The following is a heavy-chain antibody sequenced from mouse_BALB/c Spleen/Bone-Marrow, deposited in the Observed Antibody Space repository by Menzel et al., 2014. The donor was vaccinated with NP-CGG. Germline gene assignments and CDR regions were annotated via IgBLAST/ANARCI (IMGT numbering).Heavy chain of an antibody. D-gene: IGHD2-4*01. CDR2: INPGSSTI. J-gene: IGHJ4*01. V-gene: IGHV4-2*02. Sequence: EVKVEESGGGLVQPGGSLNLSCAASGFDFSRYWMSWARQAPGKGQEWIGEINPGSSTINYTPSLKDKFIISRDNAKNTLYLQMSKVRSEDTALYYCARNDYDEGFAMDYWGQGTSVTVSS. CDR3: ARNDYDEGFAMDY. CDR1: GFDFSRYW.